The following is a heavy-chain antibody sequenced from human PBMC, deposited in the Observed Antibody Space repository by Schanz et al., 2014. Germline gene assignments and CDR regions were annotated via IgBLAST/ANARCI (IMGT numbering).Heavy chain of an antibody. CDR1: GGSISSFY. CDR3: ARDRGYDFSFDP. V-gene: IGHV4-4*07. D-gene: IGHD3-3*01. J-gene: IGHJ5*02. Sequence: QVQLQESGPGLVKSSETLSLTCTVSGGSISSFYWGWIRQPAGKGLEWIGRIYTSGSTNYNPSLKRRVTMSLDPSKNQFSLKLSSVTAADTAVYYCARDRGYDFSFDPWGQETLVTVSS. CDR2: IYTSGST.